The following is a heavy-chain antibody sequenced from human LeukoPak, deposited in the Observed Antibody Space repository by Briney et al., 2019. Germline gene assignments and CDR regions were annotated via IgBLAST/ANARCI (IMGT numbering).Heavy chain of an antibody. Sequence: PGGSLRLSCIASGFIFGDHGMSWVRQPPGKGLEWVGFIRSKAYGATIEYAASVKGRFTISRDDSKGIAYLQMNDLKTEDTALYYCTRGPILLWIHNGMDVWGQGTTVTVSS. CDR2: IRSKAYGATI. V-gene: IGHV3-49*04. D-gene: IGHD3-10*01. CDR3: TRGPILLWIHNGMDV. CDR1: GFIFGDHG. J-gene: IGHJ6*02.